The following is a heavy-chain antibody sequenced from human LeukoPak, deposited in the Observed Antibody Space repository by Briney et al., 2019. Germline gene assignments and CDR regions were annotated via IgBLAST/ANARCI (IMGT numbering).Heavy chain of an antibody. V-gene: IGHV1-2*02. Sequence: ASVKVSCKASGYTFTGYYMHWVRQAPGQGLEWMGWINPNSGGTNYAQKFQGRVTMTRDTSISTAYMELSRLRSDDTAVHYCARDRGYSGYDLYYYFDYWGQGTLVTVSS. CDR3: ARDRGYSGYDLYYYFDY. CDR2: INPNSGGT. J-gene: IGHJ4*02. D-gene: IGHD5-12*01. CDR1: GYTFTGYY.